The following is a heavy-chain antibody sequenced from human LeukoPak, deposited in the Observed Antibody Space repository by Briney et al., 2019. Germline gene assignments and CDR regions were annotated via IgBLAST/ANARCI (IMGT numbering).Heavy chain of an antibody. Sequence: SETLSLTCTVSGGSISSYYWSWIPQPPGKGLEWIGYTYYSGSTNYNPSLKSRVTISVDTSKNQFSLKLSSVTAADTAVYYCARALPYYCSGGSCPFDYWGQGTLVTVSS. CDR3: ARALPYYCSGGSCPFDY. V-gene: IGHV4-59*01. CDR1: GGSISSYY. J-gene: IGHJ4*02. CDR2: TYYSGST. D-gene: IGHD2-15*01.